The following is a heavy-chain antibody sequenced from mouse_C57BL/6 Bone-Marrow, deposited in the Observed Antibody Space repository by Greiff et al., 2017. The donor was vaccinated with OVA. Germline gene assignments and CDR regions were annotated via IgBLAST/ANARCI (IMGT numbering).Heavy chain of an antibody. CDR3: ARPTVVAPGAMDY. CDR2: INPSNGGT. V-gene: IGHV1-53*01. Sequence: VQLQQPGTELVKPGASVKLSCKASGYTFTSYWMHWVKQRPGQGLEWIGNINPSNGGTNYNEKFKSKATLTVDKSSSTAYMQLSSLTSEDSAVYYGARPTVVAPGAMDYWGQGTSVTVSS. D-gene: IGHD1-1*01. J-gene: IGHJ4*01. CDR1: GYTFTSYW.